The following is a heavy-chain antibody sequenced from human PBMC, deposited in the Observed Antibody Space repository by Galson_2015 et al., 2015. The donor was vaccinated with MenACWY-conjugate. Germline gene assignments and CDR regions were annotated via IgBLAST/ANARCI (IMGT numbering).Heavy chain of an antibody. D-gene: IGHD2/OR15-2a*01. V-gene: IGHV1-18*04. CDR1: GYTLTVYG. CDR3: ARDHLYCNSAGCVGSGTTLEY. CDR2: ISTNNGNT. Sequence: SVKVSCKASGYTLTVYGINWVRQAPGQGLEWMGWISTNNGNTAFAQKFQGRVTMTRETSTSTVYMELRSLRSDDTAMYYCARDHLYCNSAGCVGSGTTLEYWAQGTLVTVSS. J-gene: IGHJ4*02.